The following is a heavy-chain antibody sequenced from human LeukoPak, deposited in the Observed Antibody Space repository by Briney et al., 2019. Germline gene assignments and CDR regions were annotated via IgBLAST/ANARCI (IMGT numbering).Heavy chain of an antibody. CDR3: AELGITMIGGV. CDR1: GFTFINYS. V-gene: IGHV3-21*01. CDR2: MSTNSAFI. Sequence: GGSLRLSCTASGFTFINYSMNWVRQAPGKGLEWVSSMSTNSAFIYYADSVRGRFTISRDNTKNSLYLQMDSLRAEDTAVYYCAELGITMIGGVWGKGTTVTISS. D-gene: IGHD3-10*02. J-gene: IGHJ6*04.